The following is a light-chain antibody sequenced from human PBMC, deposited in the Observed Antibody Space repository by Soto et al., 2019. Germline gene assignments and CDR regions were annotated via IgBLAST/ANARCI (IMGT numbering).Light chain of an antibody. CDR1: QDISNY. Sequence: DIQMTQSPSSLSASVGDRVTITCQASQDISNYLNWYQQKPGKAPKLLIYDASNLETGVPSRFSGSGSGTDFTFTISSLXPEDIATYYCQQYDNLPTFGGGTKVDIK. CDR3: QQYDNLPT. J-gene: IGKJ4*01. V-gene: IGKV1-33*01. CDR2: DAS.